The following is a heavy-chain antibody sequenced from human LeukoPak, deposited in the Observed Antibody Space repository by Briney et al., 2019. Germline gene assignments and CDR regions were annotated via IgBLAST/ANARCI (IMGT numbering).Heavy chain of an antibody. CDR3: ARRLRGGPVDY. J-gene: IGHJ4*02. CDR2: IYYSGST. Sequence: SETLSLTCTVSGGSISSYYWSWIRQPPGKGLEWIGYIYYSGSTNYNPSLKSRVTISVDTSKNQFSLKLSSVTAADTAVYYCARRLRGGPVDYWGQGTLVTVSS. V-gene: IGHV4-59*08. D-gene: IGHD2-15*01. CDR1: GGSISSYY.